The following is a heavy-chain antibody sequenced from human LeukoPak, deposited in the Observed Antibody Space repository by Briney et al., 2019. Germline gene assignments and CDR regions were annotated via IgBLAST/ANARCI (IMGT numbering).Heavy chain of an antibody. CDR3: ARGSEWEPLYYFDY. CDR2: ISSSSGYL. Sequence: PGGSLRLSCTASGFTFSIYNMNWVRQAPGKGLEWVALISSSSGYLYYTDSVKGRFTISRDNAKNSLYPQMNSLKAEDTAVYYCARGSEWEPLYYFDYWGQGNLVTVSS. D-gene: IGHD1-26*01. V-gene: IGHV3-21*01. J-gene: IGHJ4*02. CDR1: GFTFSIYN.